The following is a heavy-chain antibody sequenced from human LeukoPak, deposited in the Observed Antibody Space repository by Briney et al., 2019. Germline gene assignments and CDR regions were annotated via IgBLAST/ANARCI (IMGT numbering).Heavy chain of an antibody. CDR1: GYTFTSYA. CDR2: IIPIFGTA. CDR3: ARCADYYDSSGSLGY. Sequence: ASVKVSCKASGYTFTSYAMHWVRQAPGQGLEWMGGIIPIFGTANYAQKFQGRVTITADESTSTAYMELSSLRSEDTAVYYCARCADYYDSSGSLGYWGQGTLVTVSS. V-gene: IGHV1-69*13. D-gene: IGHD3-22*01. J-gene: IGHJ4*02.